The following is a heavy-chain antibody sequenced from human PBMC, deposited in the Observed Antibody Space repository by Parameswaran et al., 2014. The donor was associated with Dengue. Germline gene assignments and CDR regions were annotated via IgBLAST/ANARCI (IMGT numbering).Heavy chain of an antibody. Sequence: WVRQAPGQRLKWMGWINAGNGNTKYSQKFQGRVTITRNTSASTAYMELSSLRSEDTAVYYCARAPRVFGTTGTTSMSYWGQGTLVTVSS. V-gene: IGHV1-3*01. CDR2: INAGNGNT. CDR3: ARAPRVFGTTGTTSMSY. D-gene: IGHD1-1*01. J-gene: IGHJ4*02.